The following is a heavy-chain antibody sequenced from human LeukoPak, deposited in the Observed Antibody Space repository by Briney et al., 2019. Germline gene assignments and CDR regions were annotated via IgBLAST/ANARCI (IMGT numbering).Heavy chain of an antibody. CDR1: GFTFSNYW. Sequence: GGSLRPSCAATGFTFSNYWMSWFRQAPGKGLEWVANIKYDGRETQYVDSVKGRFTISRDNAKSSLFLQMNSLRAEDTAVYYCARYLNSGPEDFWGQGNLVTISS. CDR2: IKYDGRET. J-gene: IGHJ4*02. V-gene: IGHV3-7*01. D-gene: IGHD1-26*01. CDR3: ARYLNSGPEDF.